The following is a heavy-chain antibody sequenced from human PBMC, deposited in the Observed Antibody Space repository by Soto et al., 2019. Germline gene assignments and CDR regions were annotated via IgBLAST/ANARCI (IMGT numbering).Heavy chain of an antibody. CDR1: GYTFTSYP. Sequence: QVQLLQSGAEAKKPGASVKVSCEASGYTFTSYPIHWVRQAPGQRLEWMGWINTGNGYTKYSQKFQARVTITRDTSASTSYMQLRRLRSEDTAAYYCARDRGGYGRGGSCSEAWFDPWGQGTLVTVSA. CDR3: ARDRGGYGRGGSCSEAWFDP. CDR2: INTGNGYT. J-gene: IGHJ5*02. D-gene: IGHD2-15*01. V-gene: IGHV1-3*04.